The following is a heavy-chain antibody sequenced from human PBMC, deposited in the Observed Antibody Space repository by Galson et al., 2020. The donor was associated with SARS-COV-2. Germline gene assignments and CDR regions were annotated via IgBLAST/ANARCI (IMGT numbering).Heavy chain of an antibody. D-gene: IGHD3-22*01. CDR2: INHSGST. J-gene: IGHJ4*02. CDR1: GGSFSGYY. Sequence: SETLSLTCAVYGGSFSGYYWSWIRQPPGKGLEWIGEINHSGSTNYNPSLKSRVTISVDTSKNQFSLKLSSVTAADTAVYYCARGIRTTMIVWFDYWGQGTLVTVSS. V-gene: IGHV4-34*01. CDR3: ARGIRTTMIVWFDY.